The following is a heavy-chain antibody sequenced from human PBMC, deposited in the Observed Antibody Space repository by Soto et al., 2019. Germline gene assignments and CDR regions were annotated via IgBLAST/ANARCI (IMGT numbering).Heavy chain of an antibody. J-gene: IGHJ6*02. V-gene: IGHV1-18*01. CDR1: GYTFTSYD. CDR3: ARNVTRIADSYYGMDV. Sequence: ASVKVSCKTSGYTFTSYDINWVRQAPGQGLEWMGWISGYNDNTNYAQRLQGRVTMTTDTATSTAYMELRSLRSDDTAVYYCARNVTRIADSYYGMDVWGQGTTVTVSS. D-gene: IGHD2-15*01. CDR2: ISGYNDNT.